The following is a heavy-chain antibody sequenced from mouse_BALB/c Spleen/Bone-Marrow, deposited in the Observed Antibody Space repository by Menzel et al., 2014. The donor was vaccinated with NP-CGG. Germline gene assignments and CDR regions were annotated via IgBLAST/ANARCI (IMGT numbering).Heavy chain of an antibody. J-gene: IGHJ3*01. CDR2: IDPYYGGT. CDR1: GYSFTGYN. CDR3: ARNHFGSNSLGY. V-gene: IGHV1S135*01. Sequence: EVKLVESGPELEKPGASVKISCKASGYSFTGYNMNWVKQSDGRSLEWIGNIDPYYGGTSYNQKFRGKATLTVDKSSSTAYMHLTSLTSEDSAVYYCARNHFGSNSLGYWGQGTLVTVSA. D-gene: IGHD1-1*01.